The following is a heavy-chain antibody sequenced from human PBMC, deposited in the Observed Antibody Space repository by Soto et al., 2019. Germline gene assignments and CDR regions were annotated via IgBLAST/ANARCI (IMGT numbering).Heavy chain of an antibody. CDR1: GYTFTSDD. V-gene: IGHV1-8*01. Sequence: QVQLVQSGAEVKKPGASVKISCKASGYTFTSDDFNWVRQATGQGREWMGWMNPNNGNTGYAQKFQDSVTMPRDTSIRTAYMELSSLTSENTAVHYCANGSRNWGFVSWGEGTLVTVSS. CDR2: MNPNNGNT. D-gene: IGHD7-27*01. J-gene: IGHJ4*02. CDR3: ANGSRNWGFVS.